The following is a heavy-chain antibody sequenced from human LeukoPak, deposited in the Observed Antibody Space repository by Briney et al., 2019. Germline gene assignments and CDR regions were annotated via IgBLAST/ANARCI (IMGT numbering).Heavy chain of an antibody. V-gene: IGHV1-69*01. J-gene: IGHJ5*02. D-gene: IGHD3-16*02. CDR2: IIPIFGTA. CDR3: ARELRLAYDYVWGSYRYSNWFDP. CDR1: GGTFSSYA. Sequence: SVKVSCKASGGTFSSYAISWVRQAPGQGLEWMGGIIPIFGTANYAQKFQGRVTITADESTSTAYMELSSLRSEDTAVYYCARELRLAYDYVWGSYRYSNWFDPWGQGTLVTVSS.